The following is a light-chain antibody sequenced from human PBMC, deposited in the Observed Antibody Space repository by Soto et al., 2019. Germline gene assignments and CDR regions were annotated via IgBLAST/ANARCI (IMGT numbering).Light chain of an antibody. Sequence: EIVLTQSPGTLSLSPGERATLSCRASQSVSSNLAWYQQKPGQAPRLLICGASTRATGIPDRFSGSGSGTDFTLTITRLEPEDFAVYSCQQYGTSPRTFGQGTRLEIK. J-gene: IGKJ2*01. CDR1: QSVSSN. V-gene: IGKV3-20*01. CDR2: GAS. CDR3: QQYGTSPRT.